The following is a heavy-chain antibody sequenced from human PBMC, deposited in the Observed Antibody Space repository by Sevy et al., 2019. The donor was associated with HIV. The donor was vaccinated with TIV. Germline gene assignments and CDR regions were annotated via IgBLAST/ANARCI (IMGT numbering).Heavy chain of an antibody. CDR1: GYTFTSYG. Sequence: ASVKVSCKASGYTFTSYGISWVRQAPGQGLEWMGWISAYNGNTNYAQKLQGRVTMTTDTSTRTAYMELRSLRSDDTAVYYCARDRSPYYYDSSGYGHDAFDIWGQGTMVTVSS. CDR2: ISAYNGNT. CDR3: ARDRSPYYYDSSGYGHDAFDI. D-gene: IGHD3-22*01. V-gene: IGHV1-18*01. J-gene: IGHJ3*02.